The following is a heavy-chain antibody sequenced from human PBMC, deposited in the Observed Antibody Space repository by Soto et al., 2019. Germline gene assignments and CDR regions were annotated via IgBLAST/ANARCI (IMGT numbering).Heavy chain of an antibody. CDR1: GYTFTSYD. V-gene: IGHV1-8*01. D-gene: IGHD5-12*01. CDR2: MNPNSGNT. J-gene: IGHJ4*02. Sequence: ASVKVSCKASGYTFTSYDINWVRQATGQGLEWMGWMNPNSGNTGYAQKFQGRVTMTRNTSISTAYMELSSLRSEDTAVYYCARVPRHSGYLHDYWGQGTLVTVSS. CDR3: ARVPRHSGYLHDY.